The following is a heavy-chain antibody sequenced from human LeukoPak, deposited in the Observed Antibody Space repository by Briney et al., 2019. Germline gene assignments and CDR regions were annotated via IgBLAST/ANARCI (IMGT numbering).Heavy chain of an antibody. CDR2: IDWDDDK. Sequence: ESGPTLVNPTQILTLTCTFSGFSLSTSGMCVSWIRQPPGKALEWLARIDWDDDKYYSTSLKTRLTISKDTSKNQVVLTMTNMDPVDTATYYCARIAPDYGSGSHLDYWGQGTLVTVSS. CDR1: GFSLSTSGMC. D-gene: IGHD3-10*01. J-gene: IGHJ4*02. V-gene: IGHV2-70*11. CDR3: ARIAPDYGSGSHLDY.